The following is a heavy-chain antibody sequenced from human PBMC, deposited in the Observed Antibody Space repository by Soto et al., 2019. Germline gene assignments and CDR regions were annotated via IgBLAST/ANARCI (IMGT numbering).Heavy chain of an antibody. CDR1: GFTFSNDL. V-gene: IGHV3-15*01. D-gene: IGHD2-2*01. CDR2: IKSKVDGGTA. J-gene: IGHJ6*02. CDR3: TTLSYLYYYGMDV. Sequence: GGSRRLSWEASGFTFSNDLMNWVRQGPGKGLEWLGRIKSKVDGGTADYGAATKGRFSISRDDLKNMLYLQMNSLKPDDTAVYYCTTLSYLYYYGMDVWGQGTAVTVSS.